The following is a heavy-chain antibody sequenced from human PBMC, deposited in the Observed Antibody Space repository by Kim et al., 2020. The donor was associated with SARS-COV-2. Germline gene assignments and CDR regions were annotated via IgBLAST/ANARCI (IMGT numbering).Heavy chain of an antibody. Sequence: GGSLRLSCAASGFIFSSYGMHWVRQAPGKGLEWVAVISYDGTNEYYADSVKGRFIISRDNSKNTLSLQMNSLRAEDTAVFYCAKDLGRYEPYYYGMDVWGQGTPVTVSS. CDR2: ISYDGTNE. J-gene: IGHJ6*02. CDR1: GFIFSSYG. CDR3: AKDLGRYEPYYYGMDV. V-gene: IGHV3-30*18. D-gene: IGHD3-16*01.